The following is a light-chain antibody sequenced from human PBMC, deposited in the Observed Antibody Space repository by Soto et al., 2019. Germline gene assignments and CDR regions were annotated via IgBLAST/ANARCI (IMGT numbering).Light chain of an antibody. J-gene: IGKJ4*01. CDR3: QQLKSYPQT. CDR1: QGISSY. V-gene: IGKV1-9*01. Sequence: DIQLTQSPSFLSASVGDRVTITCRASQGISSYLAWYQQKPGKAPKLLIYGASTLQSGVPSTFSGSASGTKFTLTISSLQPEDFATYYCQQLKSYPQTFGGGTKVEIK. CDR2: GAS.